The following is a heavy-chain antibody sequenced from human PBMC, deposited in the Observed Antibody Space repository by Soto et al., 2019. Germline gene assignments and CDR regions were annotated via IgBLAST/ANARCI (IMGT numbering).Heavy chain of an antibody. J-gene: IGHJ4*02. Sequence: SETLSLTCTVSGGSISSSSYYWGGIRQPPGRGLEGIGSIYNNANTYYNPSLQGRVTISVDTSNNQFSLKLSTVDAADTAMYYCARRGLGWSPFPCLGYWGPGTLVTVSS. CDR1: GGSISSSSYY. CDR3: ARRGLGWSPFPCLGY. CDR2: IYNNANT. V-gene: IGHV4-39*01. D-gene: IGHD3-3*01.